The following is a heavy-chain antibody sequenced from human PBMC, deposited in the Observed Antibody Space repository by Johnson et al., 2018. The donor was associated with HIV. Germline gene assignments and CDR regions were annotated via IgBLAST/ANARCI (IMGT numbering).Heavy chain of an antibody. V-gene: IGHV3-15*01. D-gene: IGHD6-19*01. CDR2: IKSKTDGGTT. CDR1: GFTFSSYA. CDR3: TTSTRSQLLAISDAFDI. Sequence: VQLVESGGGVVQPGRSLRLSCAASGFTFSSYAMHWVRQAPGKGLEWVGRIKSKTDGGTTDYAAPVKGRFTISRDDSKNTLYLQMNSLKTEDTAVYYCTTSTRSQLLAISDAFDIWGQGTMVTVSS. J-gene: IGHJ3*02.